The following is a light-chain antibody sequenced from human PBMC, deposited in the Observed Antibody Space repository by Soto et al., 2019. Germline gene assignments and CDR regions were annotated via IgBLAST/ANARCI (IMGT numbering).Light chain of an antibody. CDR3: QQSSSTPRT. Sequence: DLQMTQSPSSLSASVGDRVTITCRASQSISIYLNWYQQKPGKAPNLLIYAASSLQSGVPSRFSGSGSGTDFTLTISSLQPEDFATYYCQQSSSTPRTFGQGTKVEIK. CDR1: QSISIY. J-gene: IGKJ1*01. CDR2: AAS. V-gene: IGKV1-39*01.